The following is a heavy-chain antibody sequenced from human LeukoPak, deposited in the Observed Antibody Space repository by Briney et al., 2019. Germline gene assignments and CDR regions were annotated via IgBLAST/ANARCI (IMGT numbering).Heavy chain of an antibody. Sequence: SVKVSCKASGGTFSRYAISWVRQAPGQGLEWMGGIIPIFGTANYAQKFQGRVTITTDESTSTAYMELSSLRSEDTAVYYCARVAAAGTGNWFDPWGQGTLVTVSS. D-gene: IGHD6-13*01. V-gene: IGHV1-69*05. CDR2: IIPIFGTA. CDR1: GGTFSRYA. J-gene: IGHJ5*02. CDR3: ARVAAAGTGNWFDP.